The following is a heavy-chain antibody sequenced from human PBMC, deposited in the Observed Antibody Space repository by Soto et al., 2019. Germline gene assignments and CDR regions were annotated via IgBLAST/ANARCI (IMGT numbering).Heavy chain of an antibody. CDR1: GVSFSSYY. D-gene: IGHD6-13*01. CDR3: GRFYPKKSIAAAGTVWFAP. CDR2: IHYSGST. J-gene: IGHJ5*02. Sequence: PSETLSLTCTVSGVSFSSYYWSWIRQPPGKGLEWIGYIHYSGSTSYNPSLKSRVAISVDTSKNQFSLKLSSVTAADTAVYYCGRFYPKKSIAAAGTVWFAPWGQGTLVTVSS. V-gene: IGHV4-59*12.